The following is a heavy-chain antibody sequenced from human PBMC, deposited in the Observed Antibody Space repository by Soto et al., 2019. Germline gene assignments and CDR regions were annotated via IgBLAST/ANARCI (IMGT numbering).Heavy chain of an antibody. CDR3: ARNRLSHNLDY. D-gene: IGHD1-1*01. V-gene: IGHV3-7*03. CDR2: IKQDGSEK. J-gene: IGHJ4*02. Sequence: GGSLRLSCAASGFTFSSYWMSWVRQAPGKGLEWVANIKQDGSEKYYVDSVKGRFTISRDNTKNSLYRQMNSLRAEDTAVYYCARNRLSHNLDYWGQGTLVTVSS. CDR1: GFTFSSYW.